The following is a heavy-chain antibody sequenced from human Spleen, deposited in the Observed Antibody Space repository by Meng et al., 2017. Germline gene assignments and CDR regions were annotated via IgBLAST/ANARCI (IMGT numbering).Heavy chain of an antibody. CDR1: AFTVSRSE. J-gene: IGHJ1*01. Sequence: GGSLRLSCAASAFTVSRSEMSWVRRSPGKGLEWVSFISGGCTDYADSTMGRFTISRDNSKNTLYLQMNSLRAEDTAVYYCAKDLTTVTPRYFQHWGQGTLVTVSS. V-gene: IGHV3-38-3*01. CDR3: AKDLTTVTPRYFQH. D-gene: IGHD4-17*01. CDR2: ISGGCT.